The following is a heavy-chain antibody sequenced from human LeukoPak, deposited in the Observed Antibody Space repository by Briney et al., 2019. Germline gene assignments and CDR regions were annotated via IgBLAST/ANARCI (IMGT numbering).Heavy chain of an antibody. CDR3: ARVSGYDFWSGYPCYFDY. D-gene: IGHD3-3*01. Sequence: GGSLRLSCAASGFTFSSYWMSWVRQAPGKGLEWVANIKQDGSEKYYVDSVKGRFTISRDNAKNSLYLQVNSLRAEDTAVYYCARVSGYDFWSGYPCYFDYWGQGTLVTVSS. CDR2: IKQDGSEK. J-gene: IGHJ4*02. V-gene: IGHV3-7*01. CDR1: GFTFSSYW.